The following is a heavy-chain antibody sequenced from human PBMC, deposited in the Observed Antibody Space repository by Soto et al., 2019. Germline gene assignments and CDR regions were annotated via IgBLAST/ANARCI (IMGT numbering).Heavy chain of an antibody. Sequence: SETLSLTCTVSGGSISSGGYYWSWIRQHPGKGLEWIGYIYYSGSTYHNPSLKSRVTISVETSKNQFSMKMTSVTAADTAVYYCARSYYDSTGFAVDPWGQGTLVTSPQ. CDR2: IYYSGST. D-gene: IGHD3-22*01. CDR1: GGSISSGGYY. CDR3: ARSYYDSTGFAVDP. V-gene: IGHV4-31*03. J-gene: IGHJ5*02.